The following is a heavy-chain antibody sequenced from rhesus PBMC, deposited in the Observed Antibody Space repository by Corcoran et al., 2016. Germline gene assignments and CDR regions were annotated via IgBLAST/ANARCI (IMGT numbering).Heavy chain of an antibody. CDR2: IYGSCGGT. CDR1: GGSISDDYY. J-gene: IGHJ6*01. V-gene: IGHV4-106*01. Sequence: QVQLQESGPGLVKPSETLSLTCAVSGGSISDDYYWSWIRQPPGKGLEWIWYIYGSCGGTNYNPSLKNRVTISIDTSKNQFSLKLSSVTAADTAVYYCAREYCTGSGCYAYYGLDSWGQGVVVTVSS. D-gene: IGHD2-21*01. CDR3: AREYCTGSGCYAYYGLDS.